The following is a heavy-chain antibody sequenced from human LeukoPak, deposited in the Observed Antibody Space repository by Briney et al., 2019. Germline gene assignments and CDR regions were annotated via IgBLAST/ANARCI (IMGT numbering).Heavy chain of an antibody. J-gene: IGHJ4*02. Sequence: GGSQRLSCAASGFSFTSYTMTWVRQPPGKGLQWVSTITGSGGSTYYADSVKGRFTISRDISKNTLYLQMTSLRAEDTALYYCATQYDFWGGPDYWGQGTLVTVSS. D-gene: IGHD3-3*01. CDR3: ATQYDFWGGPDY. CDR1: GFSFTSYT. CDR2: ITGSGGST. V-gene: IGHV3-23*01.